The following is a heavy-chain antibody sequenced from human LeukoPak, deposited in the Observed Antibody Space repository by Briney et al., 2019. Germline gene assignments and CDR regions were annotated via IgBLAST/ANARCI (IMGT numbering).Heavy chain of an antibody. D-gene: IGHD4-17*01. CDR1: GGSFSGYY. V-gene: IGHV4-34*12. Sequence: SETLSLTCAVYGGSFSGYYWGWVRQSPGQGLEWIGSIVSGGSTYHNPSFKSRVTMSIDTSKNQFSLKLSFVTAADTAIYYCVRDYGNFVQGNWGQGTLVTVSS. CDR3: VRDYGNFVQGN. J-gene: IGHJ4*02. CDR2: IVSGGST.